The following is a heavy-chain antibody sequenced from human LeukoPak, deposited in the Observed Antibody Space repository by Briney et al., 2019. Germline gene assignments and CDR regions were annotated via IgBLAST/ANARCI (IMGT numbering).Heavy chain of an antibody. V-gene: IGHV3-7*01. Sequence: GGSLRLSCAASGFTFSSYWMSWVRQAPGKGLEWAANIKQDGSEKYYVDSVKGRFTIFRDNAKNSLYLQMNSLRAEDTAVYYCARGAYYDFWSGSPEPYYFDYWGQGTLVTVSS. CDR2: IKQDGSEK. CDR1: GFTFSSYW. CDR3: ARGAYYDFWSGSPEPYYFDY. D-gene: IGHD3-3*01. J-gene: IGHJ4*02.